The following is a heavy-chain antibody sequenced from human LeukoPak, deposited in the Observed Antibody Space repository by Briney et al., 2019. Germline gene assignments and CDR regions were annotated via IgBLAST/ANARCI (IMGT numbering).Heavy chain of an antibody. CDR2: ISSSGSTI. V-gene: IGHV3-11*04. CDR1: GFTFSDYY. Sequence: GGSLRLSCAASGFTFSDYYMSWIRQAPGKGLEWVSYISSSGSTIYYADSVKGRFTISRDNAKNSLYLQMNSLRAEDTAVYYCARVRLLDWAGYYMDVWGKGTTVTVSS. J-gene: IGHJ6*03. D-gene: IGHD2-15*01. CDR3: ARVRLLDWAGYYMDV.